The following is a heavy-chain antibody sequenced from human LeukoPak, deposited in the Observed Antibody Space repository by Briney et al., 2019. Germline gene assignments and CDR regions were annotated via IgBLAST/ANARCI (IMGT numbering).Heavy chain of an antibody. Sequence: GESLKISCKGSGYSFSNYWIGWVRQMPGKGLEWMGIIYPGDSDTRYSPSFQGQVTISADKSISTAYLQWSSLKASDTAMYYCAIPSGGPGVHFDYWGQGTLVTVSS. CDR2: IYPGDSDT. D-gene: IGHD1-1*01. V-gene: IGHV5-51*01. CDR3: AIPSGGPGVHFDY. CDR1: GYSFSNYW. J-gene: IGHJ4*02.